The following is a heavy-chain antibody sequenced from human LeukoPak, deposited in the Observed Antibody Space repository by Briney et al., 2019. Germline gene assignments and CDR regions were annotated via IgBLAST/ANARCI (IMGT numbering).Heavy chain of an antibody. D-gene: IGHD6-6*01. CDR3: ASLSSIAARRGNAIDY. CDR2: IIPIFGTA. J-gene: IGHJ4*02. CDR1: GGTFSSYA. V-gene: IGHV1-69*13. Sequence: RGASVKVSCKASGGTFSSYAISWVRQAPGQGLEWMGGIIPIFGTANYAQKFQGRVTITADESTSTAYMELSSLRSEDTAVYYCASLSSIAARRGNAIDYWGQGTLVTVSS.